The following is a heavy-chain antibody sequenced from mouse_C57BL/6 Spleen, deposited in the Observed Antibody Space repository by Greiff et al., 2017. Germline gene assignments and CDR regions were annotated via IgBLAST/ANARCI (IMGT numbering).Heavy chain of an antibody. V-gene: IGHV5-12*01. CDR3: ERQFFAY. CDR1: GFTFSASY. Sequence: DVKLVESGGGLVQPGGSLKLSCAASGFTFSASYMFWVRQPPQKRLEWVAYISNGGGSTSYPDPVQGRFTISRDNAKNTLDLQMSRLKSEDTAMYYCERQFFAYWGQETLVTVSA. CDR2: ISNGGGST. J-gene: IGHJ3*01.